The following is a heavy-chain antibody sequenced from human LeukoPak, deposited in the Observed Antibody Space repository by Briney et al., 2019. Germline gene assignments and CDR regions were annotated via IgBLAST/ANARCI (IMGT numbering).Heavy chain of an antibody. J-gene: IGHJ4*02. CDR1: GSTFSDYY. Sequence: PGGSLRLSCAASGSTFSDYYMTWIRQAPGKGLEWVSHISSGGRTIYYADSVKGRFTISRDNAKNSLYLQMNSLRAEDTAVYYCARTGTYYYDTWGQGTLVTVST. V-gene: IGHV3-11*01. D-gene: IGHD3-22*01. CDR3: ARTGTYYYDT. CDR2: ISSGGRTI.